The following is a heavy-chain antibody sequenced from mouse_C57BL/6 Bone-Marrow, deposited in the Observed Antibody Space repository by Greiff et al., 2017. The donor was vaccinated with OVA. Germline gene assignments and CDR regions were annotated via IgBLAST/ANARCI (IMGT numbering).Heavy chain of an antibody. CDR1: GYTFTSYW. D-gene: IGHD2-4*01. Sequence: QVQLKQPGAELVRPGSSVKLSCKASGYTFTSYWMHWVKQRPIQGLEWIGNIDPSDSETHYNQKFKDKATLTVDKSSSTAYMQLSSLTSEDSAVYYCARILYDYGAWFAYWGQGTLVTVSA. J-gene: IGHJ3*01. CDR2: IDPSDSET. CDR3: ARILYDYGAWFAY. V-gene: IGHV1-52*01.